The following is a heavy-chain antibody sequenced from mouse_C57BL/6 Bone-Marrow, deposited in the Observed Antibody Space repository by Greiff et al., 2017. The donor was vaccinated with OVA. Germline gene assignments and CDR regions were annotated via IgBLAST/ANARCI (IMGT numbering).Heavy chain of an antibody. J-gene: IGHJ2*01. V-gene: IGHV5-17*01. CDR3: ASTVVGDY. D-gene: IGHD1-1*01. CDR1: GFTFSDYG. CDR2: ISSGSSTI. Sequence: EVMLVESGGGLVKPGGSLKLSCAASGFTFSDYGMHWVRQAPEKGLEWVAYISSGSSTIYYADTVKGRFTISRDNAKNTLFLQMTSLRAEDTAMYYCASTVVGDYWGQGTTLTVSS.